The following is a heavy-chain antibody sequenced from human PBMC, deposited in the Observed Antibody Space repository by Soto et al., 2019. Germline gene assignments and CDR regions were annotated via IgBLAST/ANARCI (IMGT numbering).Heavy chain of an antibody. Sequence: RGESLKISCNTSGYRFSNYWIGWVRQMPGSGLEWLGLVYRGDSDTRYSPSFEGQVTIAADESITTPYLKWRGLKSSDSAIYYCVRQNVGGLTHFEFWGQGTLVTVSS. J-gene: IGHJ4*02. CDR1: GYRFSNYW. V-gene: IGHV5-51*01. CDR2: VYRGDSDT. CDR3: VRQNVGGLTHFEF. D-gene: IGHD2-15*01.